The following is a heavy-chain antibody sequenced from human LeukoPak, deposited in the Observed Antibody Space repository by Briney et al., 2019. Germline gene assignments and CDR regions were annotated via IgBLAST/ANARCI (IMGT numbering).Heavy chain of an antibody. CDR3: ARANDFWSGYSVHPLDY. Sequence: PGGSLRLSCAASGFTFSDYYMSWIRQAPGKGLEWVSYISSSGSTIYYADSVKGRFTISRDNAKNSLYLQMNSLRAEDTAVYYCARANDFWSGYSVHPLDYWGQGTLVTVSS. J-gene: IGHJ4*02. D-gene: IGHD3-3*01. CDR2: ISSSGSTI. CDR1: GFTFSDYY. V-gene: IGHV3-11*04.